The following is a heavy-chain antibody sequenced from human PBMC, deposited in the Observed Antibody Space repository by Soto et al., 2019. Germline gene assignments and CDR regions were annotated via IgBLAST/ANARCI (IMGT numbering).Heavy chain of an antibody. CDR1: GFTFRTYT. J-gene: IGHJ6*02. V-gene: IGHV3-21*01. CDR3: ARDRGYDAHAYYYNAMDV. Sequence: ESGGGLVKPGGSLRLSCISSGFTFRTYTMNWVRQAPGKGLEWVSGIRGFSPYTFYAESVKGRFTISRDNAKNSLDLQMNRLRAEDTDVYYCARDRGYDAHAYYYNAMDVWGQGTTVTVAS. D-gene: IGHD2-15*01. CDR2: IRGFSPYT.